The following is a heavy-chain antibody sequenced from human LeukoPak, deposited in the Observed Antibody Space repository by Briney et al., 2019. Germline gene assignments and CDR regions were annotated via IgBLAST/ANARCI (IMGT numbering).Heavy chain of an antibody. CDR1: GFTFSSYS. D-gene: IGHD1-26*01. CDR2: INSSSSYI. CDR3: ARIVGATDYYFDH. Sequence: GGSLRLSCAASGFTFSSYSMNWVRQAPGKGLEWVSSINSSSSYIYYADSVKGRFTISRDNAKNSLYLQMNSLRAEDTALYYCARIVGATDYYFDHWGQGTLVTVSS. J-gene: IGHJ4*02. V-gene: IGHV3-21*04.